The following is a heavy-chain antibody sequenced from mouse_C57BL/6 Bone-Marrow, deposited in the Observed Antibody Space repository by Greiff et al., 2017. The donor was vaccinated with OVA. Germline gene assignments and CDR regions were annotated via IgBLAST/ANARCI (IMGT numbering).Heavy chain of an antibody. Sequence: QVQLKQPGAELVKPGASVKLSCKASGYTFTSYWMHWVKQRPGQGLEWIGMIHPNSGSTNYNEKFKSKATLTVDKSSSTAYMQLSSLTSEDSAVYYCARWSSSLYYAMDYWGQGTSVTVSS. D-gene: IGHD1-1*01. J-gene: IGHJ4*01. CDR3: ARWSSSLYYAMDY. CDR2: IHPNSGST. CDR1: GYTFTSYW. V-gene: IGHV1-64*01.